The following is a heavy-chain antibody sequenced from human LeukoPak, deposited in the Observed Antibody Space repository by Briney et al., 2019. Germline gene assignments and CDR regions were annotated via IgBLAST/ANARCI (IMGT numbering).Heavy chain of an antibody. CDR2: IKDDGSET. Sequence: GGSLRLSCAASGFTFSDYWMTWVRQAPGKGLQWVANIKDDGSETYYVDSVKGRFTISRDNAKNSLYLQMNSLRAEDTAVYYCAKDAAVGSSGYYYVPPLYYFHYWGHGTLVTVSS. D-gene: IGHD3-22*01. CDR3: AKDAAVGSSGYYYVPPLYYFHY. J-gene: IGHJ4*01. CDR1: GFTFSDYW. V-gene: IGHV3-7*01.